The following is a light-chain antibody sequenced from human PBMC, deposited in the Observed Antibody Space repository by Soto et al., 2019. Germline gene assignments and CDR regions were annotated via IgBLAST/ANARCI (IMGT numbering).Light chain of an antibody. CDR3: QQSYSTPPIT. CDR2: AAS. J-gene: IGKJ5*01. Sequence: DIQMTQTPYSLSASVKNRVTITRLASQSISSYLNWYQQKPGKAPKLLIYAASSLQSGVPSRFSGSGSGTDFTLTISSLQPEDFATYYSQQSYSTPPITFGQGTRLEI. CDR1: QSISSY. V-gene: IGKV1-39*01.